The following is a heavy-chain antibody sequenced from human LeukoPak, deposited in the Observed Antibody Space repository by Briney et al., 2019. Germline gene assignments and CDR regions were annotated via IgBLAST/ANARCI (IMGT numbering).Heavy chain of an antibody. CDR1: GFTFSSYW. J-gene: IGHJ3*02. CDR3: ARVGIVVVPAAPDAFDI. D-gene: IGHD2-2*03. Sequence: GGSLRLSCAASGFTFSSYWMSWVRQAPGKGLEWVANIKQDGSEKYYVDSVKGRLTISRDNAKNSLYLQMNSLRAEDTAVYYCARVGIVVVPAAPDAFDIWGQGTMVTVSS. V-gene: IGHV3-7*01. CDR2: IKQDGSEK.